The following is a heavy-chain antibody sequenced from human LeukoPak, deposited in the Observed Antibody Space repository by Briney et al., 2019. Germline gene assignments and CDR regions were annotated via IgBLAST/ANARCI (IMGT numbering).Heavy chain of an antibody. CDR1: GGSISSGGYS. Sequence: SETLSLTCAVSGGSISSGGYSWSWIRRPPGKGLKWIGYIYHSGSTYYNPSLKSRVTISVDRSKNQFSLKLSSVAAADTAVYYCARGTATPYFDYWGQGTLVTVSS. J-gene: IGHJ4*02. CDR3: ARGTATPYFDY. CDR2: IYHSGST. V-gene: IGHV4-30-2*01. D-gene: IGHD1-1*01.